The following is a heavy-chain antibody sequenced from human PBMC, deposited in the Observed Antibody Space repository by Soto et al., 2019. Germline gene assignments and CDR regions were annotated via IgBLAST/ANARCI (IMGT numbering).Heavy chain of an antibody. CDR3: ARMSVGPGGYCWGIQWPVWDYPDGRDV. CDR1: GFSLSTSGMC. Sequence: PTPTLTLTCTFSGFSLSTSGMCVSWIRQPPGKALEWLALIDWDDDKYYSTSLKTRLTISKDTSKNQVVLTMTNMDTVDPATYYCARMSVGPGGYCWGIQWPVWDYPDGRDVWGKRTKV. CDR2: IDWDDDK. V-gene: IGHV2-70*01. D-gene: IGHD3-16*01. J-gene: IGHJ6*04.